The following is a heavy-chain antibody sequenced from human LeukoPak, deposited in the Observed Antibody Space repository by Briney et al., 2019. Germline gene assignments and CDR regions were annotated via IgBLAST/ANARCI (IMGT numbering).Heavy chain of an antibody. V-gene: IGHV3-74*01. CDR1: GFTFSSYW. J-gene: IGHJ4*02. D-gene: IGHD4-23*01. Sequence: GGSLRLSCAASGFTFSSYWMHWVRQAPGKGLFWVSRINSDGSSTSYADSVKGRFTISRDNAKNTLYLQMNSLRAEDTAVYYCARDPTDYGGYYFDYWGQGTLVTVSS. CDR3: ARDPTDYGGYYFDY. CDR2: INSDGSST.